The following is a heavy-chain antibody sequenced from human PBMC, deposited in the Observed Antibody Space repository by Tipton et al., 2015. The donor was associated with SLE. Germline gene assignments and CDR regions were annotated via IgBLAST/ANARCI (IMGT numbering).Heavy chain of an antibody. CDR3: ARHVGVAYYYAMDV. V-gene: IGHV4-59*08. J-gene: IGHJ6*02. CDR1: GRSISGYH. Sequence: TLSLTCTVSGRSISGYHWSWLRQPPGKGLEWIGYISYTETTKYNPSLESRVIISVDTSKNQFSLRLSSVTAADTAMYYCARHVGVAYYYAMDVWGQGTTVVISS. CDR2: ISYTETT. D-gene: IGHD2-15*01.